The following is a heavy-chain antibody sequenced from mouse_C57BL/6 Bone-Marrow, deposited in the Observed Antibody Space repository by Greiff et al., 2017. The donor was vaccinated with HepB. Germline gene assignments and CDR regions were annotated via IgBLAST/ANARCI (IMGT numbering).Heavy chain of an antibody. V-gene: IGHV2-5*01. CDR1: GFSLTSYG. CDR3: AKNSITTVRYYAMDY. CDR2: IWRGGST. J-gene: IGHJ4*01. Sequence: VQLVESGPGLVQPSQSLSITCTVSGFSLTSYGVHWVRQSPGKGLEWLGVIWRGGSTDYNAAFMSRLSITKDNSKSQVFFKMNSLQADDTAIYSCAKNSITTVRYYAMDYWGQGTSVTVSS. D-gene: IGHD1-1*01.